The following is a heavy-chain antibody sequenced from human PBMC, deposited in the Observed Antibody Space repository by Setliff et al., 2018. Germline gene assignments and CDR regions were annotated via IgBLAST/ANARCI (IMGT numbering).Heavy chain of an antibody. CDR3: ARSPSSGAYWNPRPFYSDY. J-gene: IGHJ4*02. V-gene: IGHV4-61*09. CDR1: GASITSGGFY. D-gene: IGHD1-26*01. CDR2: ISPSGST. Sequence: SETLSLTCSVSGASITSGGFYWTWIRQPAGKGLEWIGHISPSGSTTYNPSVKSRVTISLDTSKNHFSLKLGSVTAADTALYYCARSPSSGAYWNPRPFYSDYWARGTLVTVSS.